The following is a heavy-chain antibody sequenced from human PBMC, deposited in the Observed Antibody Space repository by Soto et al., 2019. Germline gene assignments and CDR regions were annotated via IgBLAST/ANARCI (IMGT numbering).Heavy chain of an antibody. V-gene: IGHV3-23*01. J-gene: IGHJ4*02. CDR3: AKGRMRNQYCSGCSCYPKGPYYFDY. CDR1: GFTFSSYA. Sequence: EVQLLESGGGLVQPGGSLRLSCAASGFTFSSYAMSWVRQAPGKGLEWVSAISGSGGSTYYADSVKGRFTISRDNSKNTLYLQMNSLRAEDTAVYYCAKGRMRNQYCSGCSCYPKGPYYFDYWGQGTLVTVSS. D-gene: IGHD2-15*01. CDR2: ISGSGGST.